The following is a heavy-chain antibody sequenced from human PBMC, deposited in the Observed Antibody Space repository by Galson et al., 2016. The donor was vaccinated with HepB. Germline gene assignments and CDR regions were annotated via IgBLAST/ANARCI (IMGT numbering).Heavy chain of an antibody. CDR1: GGSISSTNW. J-gene: IGHJ3*02. V-gene: IGHV4-4*02. D-gene: IGHD3-10*01. CDR3: AREYGSGKSAFAI. Sequence: ETLSLTCAVSGGSISSTNWWTWVRQPPGKGLEWIGEIYQSGSTNYNPSLKSRLTISVDKSKNQLSLKLTSVTAADTAVYYCAREYGSGKSAFAIWGQGTMVTVSS. CDR2: IYQSGST.